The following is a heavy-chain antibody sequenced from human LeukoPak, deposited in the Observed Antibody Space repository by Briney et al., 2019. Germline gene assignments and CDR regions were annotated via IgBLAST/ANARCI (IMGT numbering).Heavy chain of an antibody. CDR1: GFTFSSYW. CDR2: IKQDGSEK. Sequence: GGSLRLSCAASGFTFSSYWMSWVRQAPGKGLEWVANIKQDGSEKYYVDSVKGRFTISRDNAKNSLYLQMNSLRAEDTAVYYCASRVAVVGRVRPFDYFDYWGQGTLVTVSS. V-gene: IGHV3-7*01. D-gene: IGHD6-19*01. CDR3: ASRVAVVGRVRPFDYFDY. J-gene: IGHJ4*02.